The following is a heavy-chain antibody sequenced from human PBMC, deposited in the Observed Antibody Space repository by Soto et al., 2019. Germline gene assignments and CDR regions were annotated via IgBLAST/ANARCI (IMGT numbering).Heavy chain of an antibody. Sequence: SETLSLTCTVSGGSFKSGSYSWSWIRQPPGKGLEWIGYVYHTGRTSYNPSLKSRVSISVDKSKNKFSLKLTSVTAADTSVYYCATDSSYYYDSSAYYGNWFDPWGQGMLVTVSS. CDR3: ATDSSYYYDSSAYYGNWFDP. V-gene: IGHV4-61*01. CDR1: GGSFKSGSYS. J-gene: IGHJ5*02. D-gene: IGHD3-22*01. CDR2: VYHTGRT.